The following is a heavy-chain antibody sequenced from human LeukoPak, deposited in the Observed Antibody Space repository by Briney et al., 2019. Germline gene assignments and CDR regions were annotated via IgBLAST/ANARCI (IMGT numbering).Heavy chain of an antibody. D-gene: IGHD1-20*01. Sequence: GGSLRLSCAASGFTLSTYWMSWVRQAPGKGLEWVGRIKSKADGETIDYAAPVKGRFTFSRDDSKNMLYLQMNSLKSEDTAVYYCSTLTSRGLSDSWGQGTLVTVSS. CDR2: IKSKADGETI. CDR3: STLTSRGLSDS. CDR1: GFTLSTYW. J-gene: IGHJ4*02. V-gene: IGHV3-15*01.